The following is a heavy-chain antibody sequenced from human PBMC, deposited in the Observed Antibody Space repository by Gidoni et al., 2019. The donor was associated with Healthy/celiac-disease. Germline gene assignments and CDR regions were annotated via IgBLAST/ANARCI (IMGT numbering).Heavy chain of an antibody. D-gene: IGHD3-9*01. Sequence: EVQLLESGGGLVQPGGSLRLPCAASGFTFSSYAMSWVRQAPGKGLEWVSAISGSGGSTYYADSVKGRFTISRDNSKNTLYLQMNSLRAEDTAVYYCAKWKDWLFQYFDYWGQGTLVTVSS. J-gene: IGHJ4*02. CDR1: GFTFSSYA. CDR3: AKWKDWLFQYFDY. V-gene: IGHV3-23*01. CDR2: ISGSGGST.